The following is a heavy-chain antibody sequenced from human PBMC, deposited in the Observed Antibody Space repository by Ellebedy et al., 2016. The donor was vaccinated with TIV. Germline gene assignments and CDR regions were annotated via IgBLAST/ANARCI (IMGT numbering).Heavy chain of an antibody. D-gene: IGHD3-10*01. CDR2: INPSGGNT. V-gene: IGHV1-46*01. CDR3: ARESYYYGSGSYGYGMDV. Sequence: ASVKVSXXASGYTFTSYYMHWVRQAPGQGLEWMGMINPSGGNTNYAQKFQGRVTMTRDTSTSTVYMELSSLRSEDTAVYYCARESYYYGSGSYGYGMDVWGQGTTVTVSS. CDR1: GYTFTSYY. J-gene: IGHJ6*02.